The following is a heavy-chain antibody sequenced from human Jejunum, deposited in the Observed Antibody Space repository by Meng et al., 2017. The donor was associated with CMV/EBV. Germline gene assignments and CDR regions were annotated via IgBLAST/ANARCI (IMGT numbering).Heavy chain of an antibody. CDR3: AKGAASGVTAPDY. J-gene: IGHJ4*02. D-gene: IGHD2-21*02. CDR1: GLSFNVET. CDR2: VRGDGGGA. V-gene: IGHV3-23*01. Sequence: SGLSFNVETMTWLRQAPGKGLEWVSRVRGDGGGAAYAASVQDRFTISRDNSRNTLYLQMKSLRAEDTALYYCAKGAASGVTAPDYWGQGTLVTVSS.